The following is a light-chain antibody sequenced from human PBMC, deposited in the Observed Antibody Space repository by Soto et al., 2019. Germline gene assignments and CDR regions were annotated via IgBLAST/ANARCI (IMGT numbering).Light chain of an antibody. V-gene: IGKV1-5*03. CDR3: QQYHTYPYT. CDR1: QSISTW. CDR2: KAS. J-gene: IGKJ2*01. Sequence: DIQMTQSPSTLSASVGDRVTITCRASQSISTWLAWYQQKPGKAPNLLIYKASSLESGVPSSFSGSGSGTEFTLTISSLQPDDFATYYCQQYHTYPYTFGQGTKLEI.